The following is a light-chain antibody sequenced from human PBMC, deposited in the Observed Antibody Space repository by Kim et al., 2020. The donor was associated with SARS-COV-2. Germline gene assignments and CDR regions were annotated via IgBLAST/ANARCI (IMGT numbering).Light chain of an antibody. Sequence: ELTQPPSVSEAPRQRVTISCSGSSSNIGNNAVNWYQQLPGKAPKLLIYYDDLLPSGVSDRFSGSKSGTSASLAISGLQSEDEADYYCVAWDDRLNGPVFGGGTQLTVL. CDR1: SSNIGNNA. J-gene: IGLJ3*02. CDR2: YDD. V-gene: IGLV1-36*01. CDR3: VAWDDRLNGPV.